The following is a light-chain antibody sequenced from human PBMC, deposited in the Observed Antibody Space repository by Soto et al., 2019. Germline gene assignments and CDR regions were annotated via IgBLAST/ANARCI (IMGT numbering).Light chain of an antibody. V-gene: IGKV1-5*01. CDR1: QSIGSW. CDR3: QQYNTYSGT. Sequence: DIQMTQSPSTLSASVGDRVTITCRASQSIGSWLAWYQQISGRAPNLLIYDASSLQSGVPSRFSGSGSGTEFTLTISSLQPDDFATYYCQQYNTYSGTFGQGTKVDIK. J-gene: IGKJ1*01. CDR2: DAS.